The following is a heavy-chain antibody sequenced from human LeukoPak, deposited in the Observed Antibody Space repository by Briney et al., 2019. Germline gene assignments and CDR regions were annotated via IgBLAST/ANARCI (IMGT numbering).Heavy chain of an antibody. CDR3: ARGQQLPEYYFDY. D-gene: IGHD6-13*01. Sequence: SETLSLTCAVSGGSISSSSYYWGWIRQPPGKGLEWIGYIYYSGSTYYNPSLKSRVTISVDTSKNQFSLKLSSVTAADTAVYYCARGQQLPEYYFDYWGQGTLVTVSS. J-gene: IGHJ4*02. V-gene: IGHV4-30-4*08. CDR2: IYYSGST. CDR1: GGSISSSSYY.